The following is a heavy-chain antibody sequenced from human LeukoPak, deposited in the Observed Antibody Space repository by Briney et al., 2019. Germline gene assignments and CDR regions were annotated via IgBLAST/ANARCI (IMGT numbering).Heavy chain of an antibody. Sequence: GGSLRLSCAASGFTFSSYAMSWVRQAPGKGLEWVLAISGSGGSTYYADSVKARFTISRDNSKNTLYLQMNSLRAEDTAVYCCPKSNPDLLPGYYPFDYWGQGTLVSVSS. CDR1: GFTFSSYA. CDR2: ISGSGGST. J-gene: IGHJ4*02. V-gene: IGHV3-23*01. CDR3: PKSNPDLLPGYYPFDY. D-gene: IGHD3-9*01.